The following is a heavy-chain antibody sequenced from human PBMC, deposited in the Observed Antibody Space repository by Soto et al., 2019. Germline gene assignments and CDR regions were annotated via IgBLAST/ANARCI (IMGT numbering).Heavy chain of an antibody. Sequence: PXVFLRLSFTACGFMFSDYCVHWVRQAPGKGLEWVTVIWSDVDKKYYADSVKGRFTVSRDNSKDTLYLEMNNLRAEDTAVYFCARRSQPRGFWSYYSLDYGLDVCARRTTVTVSS. J-gene: IGHJ6*02. D-gene: IGHD3-10*01. CDR2: IWSDVDKK. V-gene: IGHV3-33*03. CDR3: ARRSQPRGFWSYYSLDYGLDV. CDR1: GFMFSDYC.